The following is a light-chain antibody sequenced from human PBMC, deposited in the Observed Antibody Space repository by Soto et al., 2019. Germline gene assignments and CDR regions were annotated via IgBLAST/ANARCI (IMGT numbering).Light chain of an antibody. V-gene: IGKV4-1*01. CDR2: WAS. CDR1: QSVLYSSNNKNY. CDR3: QQDYSTPPYT. J-gene: IGKJ2*01. Sequence: IVMTQSPDSLAVSLGERATINCKSSQSVLYSSNNKNYLAWYRQKPGQPPKLLIYWASIRESGVPDRISGSGSGTDFTLTISSLQAEDVAIYYCQQDYSTPPYTFGQGTKLEIK.